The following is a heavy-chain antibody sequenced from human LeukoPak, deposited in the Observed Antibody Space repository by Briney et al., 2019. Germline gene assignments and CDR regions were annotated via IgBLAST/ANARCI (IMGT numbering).Heavy chain of an antibody. CDR3: ARDFPLGWFGELSSNWFDP. D-gene: IGHD3-10*01. CDR2: INPNSGGT. J-gene: IGHJ5*02. Sequence: ASVKVSCKTSGYTFTGYYMHWVRQAPGQGLEWMGWINPNSGGTNYAQKFQGRVTMTRDTSISTAYMELSRLRSDDTAVYHCARDFPLGWFGELSSNWFDPWGQGTLVTVSS. CDR1: GYTFTGYY. V-gene: IGHV1-2*02.